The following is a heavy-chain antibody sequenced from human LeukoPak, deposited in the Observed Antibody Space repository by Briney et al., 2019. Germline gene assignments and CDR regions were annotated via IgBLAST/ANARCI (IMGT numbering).Heavy chain of an antibody. CDR2: ISYDGSNK. Sequence: GGSLRLSCAASGFTFSSYGMHWVRQAPGKGLEWVAVISYDGSNKYYADSVKGRFTISRDNSKNTLYLQMNSLRAEDTAIYYCAKNGDRGAYCSGGTCYPYYYYYMDVWGKGTTVTISS. CDR3: AKNGDRGAYCSGGTCYPYYYYYMDV. CDR1: GFTFSSYG. V-gene: IGHV3-30*18. J-gene: IGHJ6*03. D-gene: IGHD2-15*01.